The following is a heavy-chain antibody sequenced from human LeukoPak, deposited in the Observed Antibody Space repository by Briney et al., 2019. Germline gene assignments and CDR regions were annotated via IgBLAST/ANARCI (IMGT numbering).Heavy chain of an antibody. D-gene: IGHD3-16*02. CDR1: GFTFSSYA. CDR3: AKDHDYVWGSYRHYFDY. Sequence: LPGGSLRLSCAASGFTFSSYAMSWVRQAPGKGLEWVSASGSGGSTYYADSVKGRFTISRDNSKNTLYLQMNSLRAEDTAVYYCAKDHDYVWGSYRHYFDYWGQEPWSPSPQ. V-gene: IGHV3-23*01. CDR2: SGSGGST. J-gene: IGHJ4*01.